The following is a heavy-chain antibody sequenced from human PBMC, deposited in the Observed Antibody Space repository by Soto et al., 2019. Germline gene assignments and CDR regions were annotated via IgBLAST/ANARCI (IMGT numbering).Heavy chain of an antibody. D-gene: IGHD4-17*01. Sequence: QVQLQQWGAGLLKPSETLSLTCAVYGGSFSGYYWSWIRQPPGKGLEWIGEINHSGSTNYNPSLKRRVTISVDTSKNQFSLKLSSVTAADTAVYYCARADYGDYPSDYWGQGTLVTVSS. CDR3: ARADYGDYPSDY. CDR1: GGSFSGYY. J-gene: IGHJ4*02. CDR2: INHSGST. V-gene: IGHV4-34*01.